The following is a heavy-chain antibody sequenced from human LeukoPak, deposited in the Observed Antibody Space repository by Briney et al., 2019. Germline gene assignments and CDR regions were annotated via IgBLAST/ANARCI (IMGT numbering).Heavy chain of an antibody. V-gene: IGHV4-59*05. Sequence: PGGSLRLSCAASGFTFSTYAMNWVRQPPGKGLEWIGSIYYSGSTYYNPSLKSRVTISVDTSKNQFSLKLSSVTAADTAVYYCARRAAAAGTWDYWGQGTLVTVSS. CDR2: IYYSGST. CDR3: ARRAAAAGTWDY. D-gene: IGHD6-13*01. CDR1: GFTFSTYA. J-gene: IGHJ4*02.